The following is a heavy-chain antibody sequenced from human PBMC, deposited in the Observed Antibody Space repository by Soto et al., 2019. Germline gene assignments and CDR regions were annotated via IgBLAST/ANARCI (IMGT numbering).Heavy chain of an antibody. Sequence: QVQLVQSGAEVKKPWASVKVSCKASGYSFNTYAMHWVRQAPGQRLEWLAWINAGNGNTKYSQKFQGRLTVTRDTSVSTAYMELSSLTYDDTAVYYCARDMGQHRVMMSYYYEMDAWGQGTTVTVSS. CDR1: GYSFNTYA. CDR2: INAGNGNT. V-gene: IGHV1-3*01. D-gene: IGHD2-2*01. J-gene: IGHJ6*02. CDR3: ARDMGQHRVMMSYYYEMDA.